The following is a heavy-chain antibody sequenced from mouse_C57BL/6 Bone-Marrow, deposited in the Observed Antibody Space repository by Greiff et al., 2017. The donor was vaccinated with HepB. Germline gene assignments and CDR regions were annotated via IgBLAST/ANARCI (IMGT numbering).Heavy chain of an antibody. CDR3: ARPLITTVVATPWGY. V-gene: IGHV5-12*01. D-gene: IGHD1-1*01. J-gene: IGHJ4*01. CDR2: ISNGGGST. Sequence: EVKLVESGGGLVQPGGSLKLSCAASGFTFSDYYMYWVRQTPEKRLEWVAYISNGGGSTYYPDTVKGRFTISRDNAKNTLYLQMSRLKSEDTAMYYCARPLITTVVATPWGYWGQGTSVTVSS. CDR1: GFTFSDYY.